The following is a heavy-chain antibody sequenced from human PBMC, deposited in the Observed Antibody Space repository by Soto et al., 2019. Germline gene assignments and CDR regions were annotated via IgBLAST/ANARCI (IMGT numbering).Heavy chain of an antibody. CDR1: GYTFTSYG. CDR3: ARARGSGSNPWFDP. D-gene: IGHD3-10*01. V-gene: IGHV1-18*04. J-gene: IGHJ5*02. CDR2: ISAYNGNT. Sequence: ASVKVSCKASGYTFTSYGISWVRQAPGQGLEWMGWISAYNGNTDYAQKLQGRVTMTTDTSTSTAYMELRSLRSDDTAVYYCARARGSGSNPWFDPWGQGTLVTVSS.